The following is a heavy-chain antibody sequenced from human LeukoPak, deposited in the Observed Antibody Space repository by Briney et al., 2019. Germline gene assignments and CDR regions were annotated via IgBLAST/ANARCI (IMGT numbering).Heavy chain of an antibody. CDR2: ISSSGSTI. CDR3: ARVALNYYYYGMDV. J-gene: IGHJ6*02. D-gene: IGHD3-3*02. Sequence: GGSLRLSCAASGFTFSDYHMSWIRQAPGKGLEWVSYISSSGSTIYYADSVKGRFTISRDNAKNSLYLQMNSLRAEDTAVYYCARVALNYYYYGMDVWGQGTTVTVSS. CDR1: GFTFSDYH. V-gene: IGHV3-11*01.